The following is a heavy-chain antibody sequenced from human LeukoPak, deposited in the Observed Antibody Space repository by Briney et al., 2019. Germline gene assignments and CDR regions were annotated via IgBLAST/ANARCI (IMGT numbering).Heavy chain of an antibody. CDR1: GFTFSSYA. D-gene: IGHD3-10*01. V-gene: IGHV3-23*01. CDR3: AKGPRWAGVRFDF. J-gene: IGHJ4*02. Sequence: PGGSLRLSCAASGFTFSSYAMSWVRQAPGKGLEWVSAISDSGGSTYYADSVKGRFTTSRDNSKNTLYLQMNSLRAEDTAVYYCAKGPRWAGVRFDFWGQGTLVTVSS. CDR2: ISDSGGST.